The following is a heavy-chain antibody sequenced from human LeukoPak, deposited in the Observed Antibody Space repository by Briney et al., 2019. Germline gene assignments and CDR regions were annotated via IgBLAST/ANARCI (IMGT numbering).Heavy chain of an antibody. D-gene: IGHD3-16*01. Sequence: GASVKVSCKASGYTFTSYGISWVRQAPGQGLEWMGWISAYNGNTDYAQSLQGRVTMTIDTSTSTVYMELRSLRSDDTAVYYGARDVGRSYDLDYWGQGTLVTVSS. V-gene: IGHV1-18*01. CDR2: ISAYNGNT. CDR3: ARDVGRSYDLDY. J-gene: IGHJ4*02. CDR1: GYTFTSYG.